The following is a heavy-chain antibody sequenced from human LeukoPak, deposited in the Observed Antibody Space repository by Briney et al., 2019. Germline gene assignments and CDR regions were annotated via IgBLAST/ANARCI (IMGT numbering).Heavy chain of an antibody. CDR2: ISSSSSYI. D-gene: IGHD3-3*01. CDR1: GFTFSSYS. V-gene: IGHV3-21*01. J-gene: IGHJ4*02. CDR3: AKDFVSLEFFNEAAFDY. Sequence: PGGSLRLSCAASGFTFSSYSMMWVRQAPGKGLEWVSSISSSSSYIYYADSVKGRFTISRDNSKNTLYLQMNSLRTEDTAVYFCAKDFVSLEFFNEAAFDYWGQGTLVTVSS.